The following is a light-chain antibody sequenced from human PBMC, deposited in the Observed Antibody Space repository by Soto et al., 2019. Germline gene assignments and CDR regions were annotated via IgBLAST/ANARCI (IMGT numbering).Light chain of an antibody. J-gene: IGKJ1*01. V-gene: IGKV3-20*01. Sequence: EIVLTQYPCTLSLSPGERATLSCRASQSVSSSYLAWYQQKPGQAPRLLIYGASSRANGIPDRFTGSGSGTDFTLTISRLEPEDFAVFYRHQYCSSPQTFGQGTKVDIK. CDR1: QSVSSSY. CDR3: HQYCSSPQT. CDR2: GAS.